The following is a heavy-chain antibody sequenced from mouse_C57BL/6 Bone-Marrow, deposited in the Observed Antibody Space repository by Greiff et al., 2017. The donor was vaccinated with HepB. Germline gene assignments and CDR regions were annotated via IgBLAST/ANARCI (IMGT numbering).Heavy chain of an antibody. CDR2: ISDGGSYT. D-gene: IGHD2-10*01. V-gene: IGHV5-4*01. CDR1: GFTFSSYA. CDR3: ARDRGPYYGNYGWFAY. Sequence: EVNVVESGGGLVKPGGSLKLSCAASGFTFSSYAMSWVRQTPEKRLEWVATISDGGSYTYYPDNVKGRFTISRDNAKNNLYLQMSHLKSEDTAMYYCARDRGPYYGNYGWFAYWGQGTLVTVSA. J-gene: IGHJ3*01.